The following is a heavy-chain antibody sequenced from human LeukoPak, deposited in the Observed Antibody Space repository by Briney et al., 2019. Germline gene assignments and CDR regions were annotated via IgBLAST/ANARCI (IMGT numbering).Heavy chain of an antibody. D-gene: IGHD3-3*01. CDR1: GFTFSNYA. CDR2: ISGSGGST. V-gene: IGHV3-23*01. CDR3: AKADFWSGYYRSAFDI. J-gene: IGHJ3*02. Sequence: PGGSLRLSCAASGFTFSNYAMTWVRQAPGKGLEWVSAISGSGGSTYYADSVKGRFTISRDNSKNTLYLQMNSLRAEDTAVYYCAKADFWSGYYRSAFDIWGQGTVVTVSS.